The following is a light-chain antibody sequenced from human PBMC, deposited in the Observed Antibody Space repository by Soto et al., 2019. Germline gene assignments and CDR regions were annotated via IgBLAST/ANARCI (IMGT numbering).Light chain of an antibody. CDR3: SSNAGSNTVV. CDR1: SSDVGGYNY. V-gene: IGLV2-8*01. J-gene: IGLJ2*01. Sequence: QSALTQPPSASGSPGQSVTISCTGTSSDVGGYNYVSWYQQHPGKAPKLMIYEVSKRPSGVPDRFSGCKSGNTASLTVSGLQAEDEADYYCSSNAGSNTVVFGGGTKLTVL. CDR2: EVS.